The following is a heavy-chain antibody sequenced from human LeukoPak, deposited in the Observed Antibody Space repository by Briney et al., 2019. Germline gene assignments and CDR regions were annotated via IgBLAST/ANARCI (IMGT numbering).Heavy chain of an antibody. D-gene: IGHD3-16*01. CDR2: IPYDGSNK. J-gene: IGHJ4*02. CDR1: GFTHSSYA. CDR3: ERELGEGDY. V-gene: IGHV3-30-3*01. Sequence: PGGSLRLSCAASGFTHSSYAMHEVRQAPSRGLEWVAVIPYDGSNKSYADSVKGRFTLARDNSKNTLYQQMNSLRAEDTAVYYCERELGEGDYWGQGTLVTVSS.